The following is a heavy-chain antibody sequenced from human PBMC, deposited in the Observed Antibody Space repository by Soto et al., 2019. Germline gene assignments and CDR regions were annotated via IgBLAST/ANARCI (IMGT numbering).Heavy chain of an antibody. J-gene: IGHJ4*02. D-gene: IGHD3-3*01. CDR1: GYNFAGYW. CDR2: IYPSDSDT. V-gene: IGHV5-51*01. CDR3: ARGGVSTRTFDY. Sequence: PGESLKISCKGSGYNFAGYWIAWVRQMPEKGLELMGIIYPSDSDTRYRPSFQGQVTISADKSISSAYLQWSSLRASDTAVYYCARGGVSTRTFDYWGQGTPVTVSS.